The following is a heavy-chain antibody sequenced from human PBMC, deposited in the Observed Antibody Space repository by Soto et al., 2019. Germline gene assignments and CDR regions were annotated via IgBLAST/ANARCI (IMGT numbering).Heavy chain of an antibody. J-gene: IGHJ6*01. Sequence: EVQLVESVGGSVQPGESLRLSCAASGFSFRDYDMHWVRQRKGKGLEWVSALGAARDPYYVGSVKGRFSVSRDNAQNSLFLQMNNLRVDDTAVYFCARAYLGRLPRRADYYYAMDVWGRGPTVTVSS. V-gene: IGHV3-13*05. D-gene: IGHD2-15*01. CDR1: GFSFRDYD. CDR3: ARAYLGRLPRRADYYYAMDV. CDR2: LGAARDP.